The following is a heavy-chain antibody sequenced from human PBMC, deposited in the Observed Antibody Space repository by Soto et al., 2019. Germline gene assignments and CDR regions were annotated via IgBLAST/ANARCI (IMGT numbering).Heavy chain of an antibody. D-gene: IGHD3-22*01. CDR1: GGSISSSSYY. V-gene: IGHV4-39*01. CDR2: IYYSGST. CDR3: YFYWLLLPNDAFDI. Sequence: QLQLQESGPGLVKPSETLSLTCTVSGGSISSSSYYWGWIRQPPGKGLEWIGSIYYSGSTYYNPSLKSRVTISVDTSKIQFSLNLSSVTAADTEVDYSYFYWLLLPNDAFDIWGQRAMVTVSS. J-gene: IGHJ3*02.